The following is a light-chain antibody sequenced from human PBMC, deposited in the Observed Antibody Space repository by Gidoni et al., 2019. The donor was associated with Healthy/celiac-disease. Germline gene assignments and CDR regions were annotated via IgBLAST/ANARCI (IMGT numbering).Light chain of an antibody. V-gene: IGLV2-11*01. CDR3: CSYAGSYTPWV. CDR1: SSDVGGYNY. Sequence: QSALTQPRSVSGSPGQSVTISCTGTSSDVGGYNYVSWYQQHPGKAPKLMIYVVSKRPSGVPDRFSGSKSGNTASLTISGLQAEDEAEYYCCSYAGSYTPWVFGGGTKLTVL. J-gene: IGLJ3*02. CDR2: VVS.